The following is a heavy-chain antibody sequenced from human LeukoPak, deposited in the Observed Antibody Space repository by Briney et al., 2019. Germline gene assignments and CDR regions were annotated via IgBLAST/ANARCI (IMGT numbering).Heavy chain of an antibody. Sequence: KPGGSPRLSCAASGFTFSSYSMNWVRQAPGKGLEWVSSISSSSSYIYYADSVKGRFTISRDNAKNSLYLQMNSLRAEDTAVYYCARGIKYSYASSDYWGQGTLVTVSS. CDR1: GFTFSSYS. D-gene: IGHD5-18*01. CDR3: ARGIKYSYASSDY. CDR2: ISSSSSYI. J-gene: IGHJ4*02. V-gene: IGHV3-21*01.